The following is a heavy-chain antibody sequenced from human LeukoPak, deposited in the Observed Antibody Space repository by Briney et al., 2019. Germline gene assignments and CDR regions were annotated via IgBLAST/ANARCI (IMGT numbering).Heavy chain of an antibody. J-gene: IGHJ4*02. CDR1: GGSISSYY. V-gene: IGHV4-59*01. D-gene: IGHD2-8*01. Sequence: SETLSLTCSVSGGSISSYYWSWIRQPPEKGLEWIGYMYYSGSTNHNPSHKSRVTISVDTSKNQFSLKLSSVTAADAAVYYCARHTFCSNNGVCPFDYWGQGTLVTVSS. CDR3: ARHTFCSNNGVCPFDY. CDR2: MYYSGST.